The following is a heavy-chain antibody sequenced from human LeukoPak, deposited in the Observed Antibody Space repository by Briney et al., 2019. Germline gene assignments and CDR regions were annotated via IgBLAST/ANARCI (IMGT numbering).Heavy chain of an antibody. CDR3: ARMDYGDYTSYYFDY. J-gene: IGHJ4*02. CDR2: IDWDDDK. V-gene: IGHV2-70*11. D-gene: IGHD4-17*01. Sequence: ESGPTLVNPTQTLTLTCTFSGFSRRTRGRCVSWIRQPPGKAVEWLSRIDWDDDKYYSTSLKTRLTISKHPSKNQVVLTMTNMHPVDTATYYCARMDYGDYTSYYFDYWGQGSLVTVSS. CDR1: GFSRRTRGRC.